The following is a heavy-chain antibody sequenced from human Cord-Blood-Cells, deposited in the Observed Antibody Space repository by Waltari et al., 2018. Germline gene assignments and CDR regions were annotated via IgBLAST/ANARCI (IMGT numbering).Heavy chain of an antibody. CDR3: AREGRDFSRITMVRGVSEDFDL. V-gene: IGHV1-2*02. J-gene: IGHJ2*01. CDR1: GYTFTGYY. Sequence: QVQLVQSGAEVKKPGASVKVSCKASGYTFTGYYMHWVRQAPGTGLEWMGWNNPNSGGTKYAQKVQGRVTMTRDTSISTAYRELGRLRSDDTAVYYWAREGRDFSRITMVRGVSEDFDLWGRGTLFTVSS. CDR2: NNPNSGGT. D-gene: IGHD3-10*01.